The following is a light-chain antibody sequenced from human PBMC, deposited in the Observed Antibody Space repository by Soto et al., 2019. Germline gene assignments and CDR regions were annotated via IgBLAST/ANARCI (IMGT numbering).Light chain of an antibody. J-gene: IGKJ5*01. CDR2: AAS. CDR3: QQGDSFPIT. CDR1: RSIGTW. Sequence: DIQMTQSPSSVSASVGDRVTITCRASRSIGTWLGWYLQKPGTVPKLLIYAASSLQSGVPSRFSGSGAGTEFTLTITSLQPEDFGTYYCQQGDSFPITFGQGTRLEIK. V-gene: IGKV1-12*01.